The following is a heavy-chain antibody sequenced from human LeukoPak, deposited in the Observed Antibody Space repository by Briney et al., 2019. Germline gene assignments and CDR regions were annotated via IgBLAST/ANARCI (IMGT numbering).Heavy chain of an antibody. CDR3: TRDAWLRGLDY. CDR1: GFTFGDYA. CDR2: IRSKAYGGTT. D-gene: IGHD3-22*01. V-gene: IGHV3-49*04. Sequence: GGSLRLSCTASGFTFGDYAMSWVRQAPGKGLEWVGFIRSKAYGGTTEYAASVKGRFTISRDDSKSIAYLQMNSLKTEDTAVYYCTRDAWLRGLDYWGQGTLVTVSS. J-gene: IGHJ4*02.